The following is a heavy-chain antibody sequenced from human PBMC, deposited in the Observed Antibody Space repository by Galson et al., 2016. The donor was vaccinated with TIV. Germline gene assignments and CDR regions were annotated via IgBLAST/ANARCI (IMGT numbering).Heavy chain of an antibody. CDR2: ISFDGSNT. D-gene: IGHD3-3*01. Sequence: SLRLSCAASGFTFSRYDMHWVRQAPGKGLEWVAIISFDGSNTNYADSVRGRFTISRDNSKNKLYLQRNSLRSKDKAVDYCARERGTIFGVVIIAMYYFDYWGQGTLVTVSS. V-gene: IGHV3-30*19. CDR1: GFTFSRYD. J-gene: IGHJ4*02. CDR3: ARERGTIFGVVIIAMYYFDY.